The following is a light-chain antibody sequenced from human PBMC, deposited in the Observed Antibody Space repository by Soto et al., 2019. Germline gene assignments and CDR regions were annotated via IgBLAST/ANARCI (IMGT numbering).Light chain of an antibody. V-gene: IGKV3-20*01. CDR1: QSVSGSY. CDR3: QQYGSSSWT. CDR2: GAS. Sequence: EIVLTQSPGTLSLSPGERATLSCRASQSVSGSYLAWYQQRPGQAPRLLIYGASSRATGIPDRFSGSGSGTDFTLTISRLEPEDFAVYYCQQYGSSSWTVGQGTKVDSK. J-gene: IGKJ1*01.